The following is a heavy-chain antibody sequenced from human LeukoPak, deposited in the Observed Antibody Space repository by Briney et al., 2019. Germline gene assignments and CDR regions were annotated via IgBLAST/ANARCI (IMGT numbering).Heavy chain of an antibody. D-gene: IGHD6-13*01. CDR2: IYYSGST. Sequence: SETLSLTCTVSGGSISPYFWSWIRQPPGKGLEWIAYIYYSGSTNYNPSLKSRVTISVDTSKNQFPLKLSSVTATDTAVYYCARDPRIAAAGTYYYYYGMDVWGQGTTVTVS. J-gene: IGHJ6*02. CDR3: ARDPRIAAAGTYYYYYGMDV. V-gene: IGHV4-59*12. CDR1: GGSISPYF.